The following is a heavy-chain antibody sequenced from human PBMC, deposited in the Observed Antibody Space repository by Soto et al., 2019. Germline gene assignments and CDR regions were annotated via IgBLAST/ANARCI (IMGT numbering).Heavy chain of an antibody. D-gene: IGHD3-10*01. CDR2: ISDSGGVI. CDR1: GFTFRNYA. V-gene: IGHV3-23*01. J-gene: IGHJ4*02. CDR3: AASESYHKAAY. Sequence: EVQLLESGGGLVQPGGSLRLSCAASGFTFRNYAMIWVRQAPGKGLEWVSGISDSGGVIFYADSVRGRFTISRDNSKHTLFLLMNSLRADDAAVYYCAASESYHKAAYWGQGTLVTVSS.